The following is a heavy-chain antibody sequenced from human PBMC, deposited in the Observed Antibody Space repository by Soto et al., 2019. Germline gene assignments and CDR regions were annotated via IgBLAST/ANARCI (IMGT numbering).Heavy chain of an antibody. CDR1: GGSFSGYF. D-gene: IGHD2-2*01. Sequence: SETLSRTCAVYGGSFSGYFWTWVRQAPGKGLEWIGEINHSGRTNTNPSLKSRISTSVDTSKNQFSLRLSSVTAADTAFYYCARGPRCINTSCSNDFYHFGLDVWGQGTSVTVSS. CDR2: INHSGRT. J-gene: IGHJ6*02. V-gene: IGHV4-34*01. CDR3: ARGPRCINTSCSNDFYHFGLDV.